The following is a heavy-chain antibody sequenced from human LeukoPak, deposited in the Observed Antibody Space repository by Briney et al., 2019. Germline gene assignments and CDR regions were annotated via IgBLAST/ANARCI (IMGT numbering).Heavy chain of an antibody. Sequence: SETLSLTCAVYGGSFSGYYWSWIRQPPGKGLEWIGEINHSGSTNYNPSLKSRVTISVDTSKNQFSLKLSSVTAADTAVYYCARALRWLQLARWFDPWGQGTLVTVSS. J-gene: IGHJ5*02. CDR3: ARALRWLQLARWFDP. V-gene: IGHV4-34*01. CDR2: INHSGST. CDR1: GGSFSGYY. D-gene: IGHD5-24*01.